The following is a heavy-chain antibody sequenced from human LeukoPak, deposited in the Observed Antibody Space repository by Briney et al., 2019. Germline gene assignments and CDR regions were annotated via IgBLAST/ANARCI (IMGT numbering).Heavy chain of an antibody. Sequence: SETLSLTCTVSGYSISSGYYWGWIRQPPGKGLEWIGSIYHSGSTYYNPSLKSRVTISVDTSKNQFSLKLSSVTAADTAVYYCARDLSRVYYYGSGGYYMDVWGNGTTVTISS. CDR1: GYSISSGYY. J-gene: IGHJ6*03. V-gene: IGHV4-38-2*02. D-gene: IGHD3-10*01. CDR3: ARDLSRVYYYGSGGYYMDV. CDR2: IYHSGST.